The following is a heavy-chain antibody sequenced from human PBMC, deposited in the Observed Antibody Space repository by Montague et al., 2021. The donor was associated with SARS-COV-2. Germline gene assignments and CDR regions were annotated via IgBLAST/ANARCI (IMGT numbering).Heavy chain of an antibody. Sequence: SETLSLTCTVSGGSISNTNYYWGWVRQPPGKGLEWIGSIYYDGTTYYNPSLESRLTMSVDTSKKQFSLKVKSLTAADTAVYSCVGLRVAISGHYPLHVDDWGQGTLVTVSP. J-gene: IGHJ4*02. CDR3: VGLRVAISGHYPLHVDD. V-gene: IGHV4-39*01. CDR2: IYYDGTT. D-gene: IGHD3-22*01. CDR1: GGSISNTNYY.